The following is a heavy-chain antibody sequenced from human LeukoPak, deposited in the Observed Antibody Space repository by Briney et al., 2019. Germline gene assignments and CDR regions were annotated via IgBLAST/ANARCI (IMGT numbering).Heavy chain of an antibody. CDR3: AKDNSPYGDYRGIDY. D-gene: IGHD4-17*01. V-gene: IGHV3-43D*03. CDR1: GFTFDDYA. Sequence: GGSLRLSCAASGFTFDDYAMHWVRQAPGKGLEWVSLISWDGGSTYYADSVKGRFTISRDNSKNSLYLQMNSLRAEDTALYYCAKDNSPYGDYRGIDYWGQGTLVTVSS. J-gene: IGHJ4*02. CDR2: ISWDGGST.